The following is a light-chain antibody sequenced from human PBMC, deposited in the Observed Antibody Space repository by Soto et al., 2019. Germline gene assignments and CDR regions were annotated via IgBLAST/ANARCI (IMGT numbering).Light chain of an antibody. CDR1: SRDVGAYDY. CDR3: CSYADGSIYF. V-gene: IGLV2-14*03. CDR2: YVD. Sequence: QSVLTQPASVSGSPGQSITISCTGTSRDVGAYDYVSWYLQYPDKAPQLLIYYVDHRPSGVSSRFSGSKSGNTASLTISGLQAVDEGDYYCCSYADGSIYFFGTGTKSPS. J-gene: IGLJ1*01.